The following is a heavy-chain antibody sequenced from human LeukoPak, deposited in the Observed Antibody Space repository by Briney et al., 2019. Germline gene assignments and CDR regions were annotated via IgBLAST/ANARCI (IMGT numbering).Heavy chain of an antibody. Sequence: GGSLRLSCAASGFTFSSYSMNSVRQAPGKGLEWVSSISSSSSYIYYADSVKGRFTISRDNAKNSLYLQMNSLRAEDTAVYYCARDRTIFSARPDDAFDIWGQGTMVTVSS. J-gene: IGHJ3*02. CDR1: GFTFSSYS. CDR3: ARDRTIFSARPDDAFDI. V-gene: IGHV3-21*01. D-gene: IGHD3-9*01. CDR2: ISSSSSYI.